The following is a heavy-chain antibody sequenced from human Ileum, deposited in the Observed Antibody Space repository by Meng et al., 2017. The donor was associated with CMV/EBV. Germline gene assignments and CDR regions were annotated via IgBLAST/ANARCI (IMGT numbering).Heavy chain of an antibody. CDR1: GFSFTNYY. Sequence: GGSLRLSCVASGFSFTNYYMYWVRQAPGKGLEWVSRIKPDGTGAVSADSVGGRFTISRDNDKNTSFLQLNSLRDEDAAMYYCVAYKWHATDYWGQGTVVTVSS. D-gene: IGHD3-16*01. CDR3: VAYKWHATDY. CDR2: IKPDGTGA. V-gene: IGHV3-74*01. J-gene: IGHJ4*02.